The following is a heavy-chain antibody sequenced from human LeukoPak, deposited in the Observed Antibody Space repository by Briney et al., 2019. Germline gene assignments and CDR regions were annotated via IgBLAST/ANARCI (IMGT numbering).Heavy chain of an antibody. CDR1: GYTFSGFY. V-gene: IGHV1-2*02. J-gene: IGHJ6*03. D-gene: IGHD5-12*01. CDR3: AKDRYGGYEAPFHYYMDA. Sequence: ASVKVSCKASGYTFSGFYIHWVQQAPGQGLEWMGWINPNSGVTNYAQKLQGRVTITRDTSIDTAYMQLSRLRSDDTAVYYCAKDRYGGYEAPFHYYMDAWGRGTTVTVSS. CDR2: INPNSGVT.